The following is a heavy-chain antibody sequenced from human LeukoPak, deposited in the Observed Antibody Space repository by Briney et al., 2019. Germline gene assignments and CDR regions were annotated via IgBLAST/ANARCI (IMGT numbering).Heavy chain of an antibody. CDR3: VKAAYYSESSGSFGYYDN. V-gene: IGHV3-64D*08. CDR1: GFTFSTYA. CDR2: IKSNGDNA. D-gene: IGHD3-22*01. Sequence: GGSLRLSCAASGFTFSTYAIHWVRQAPGKGLEYVSAIKSNGDNAYYADSVKGRFTISRDNAKNTLQLQMSSLRAEVSAVYYCVKAAYYSESSGSFGYYDNWGQGALVTVSS. J-gene: IGHJ4*02.